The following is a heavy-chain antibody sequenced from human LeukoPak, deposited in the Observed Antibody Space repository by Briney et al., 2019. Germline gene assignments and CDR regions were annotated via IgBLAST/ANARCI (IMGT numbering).Heavy chain of an antibody. D-gene: IGHD3-3*01. CDR3: ARGFSAFDI. Sequence: TSETLSLTCTVSGYSISSGYYWGWIRQPPGKGLEWIGNVYHSGTTYYNSSLKSRVTISVDTSKNQFSLKLSSVTAADTAVYYCARGFSAFDIWGQGTMVTVSS. J-gene: IGHJ3*02. CDR2: VYHSGTT. V-gene: IGHV4-38-2*02. CDR1: GYSISSGYY.